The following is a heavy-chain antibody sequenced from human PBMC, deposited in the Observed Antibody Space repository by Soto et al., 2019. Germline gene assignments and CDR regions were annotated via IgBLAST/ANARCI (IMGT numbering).Heavy chain of an antibody. V-gene: IGHV3-30-3*01. CDR2: ISYDGSNK. CDR3: ARPDYGSGSYPDY. CDR1: GFTFSSYA. Sequence: QVQLVESGGGVVQPGRSLRLSCAASGFTFSSYAMQWVRQAPGKGLEWVAVISYDGSNKYYADSVKGRFTISRDNSKNTLYLRMNSLRAEDTAVCYCARPDYGSGSYPDYWGQGTLVTVSS. J-gene: IGHJ4*02. D-gene: IGHD3-10*01.